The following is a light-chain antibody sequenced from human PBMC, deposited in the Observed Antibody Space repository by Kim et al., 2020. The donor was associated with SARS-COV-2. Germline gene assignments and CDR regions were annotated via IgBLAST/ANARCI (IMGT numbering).Light chain of an antibody. CDR1: SGYSNCK. Sequence: CTLSSGYSNCKVDWYQQRPGKGPRFVMRVGTGGIVGSKGDGIPDRFSVLGSGLNRYLTIKNIQEEDESDYHCGADHGSGSNFVYVFGTGTKVTVL. V-gene: IGLV9-49*01. CDR3: GADHGSGSNFVYV. CDR2: VGTGGIVG. J-gene: IGLJ1*01.